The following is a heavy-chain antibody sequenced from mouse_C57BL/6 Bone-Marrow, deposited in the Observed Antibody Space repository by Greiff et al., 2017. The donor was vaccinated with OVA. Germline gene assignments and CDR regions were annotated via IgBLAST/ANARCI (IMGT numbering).Heavy chain of an antibody. CDR2: IYPSDSET. CDR3: ARRFDYGSHWYFDV. D-gene: IGHD1-1*01. CDR1: GYTFTSYW. V-gene: IGHV1-61*01. Sequence: VQLQQPGAELVRPGSSVKLSCKASGYTFTSYWMDWVKQRPGQGLEWIGNIYPSDSETHYNQKFKDKATLTVDKSSSTAYMQLSSLTSEDSAVYDGARRFDYGSHWYFDVWGTGTTVTVSS. J-gene: IGHJ1*03.